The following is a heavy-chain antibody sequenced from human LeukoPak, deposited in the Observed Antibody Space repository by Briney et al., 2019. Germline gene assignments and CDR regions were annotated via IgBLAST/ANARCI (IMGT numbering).Heavy chain of an antibody. V-gene: IGHV3-30*02. CDR2: IRYDGSNK. CDR1: GFTFSSYG. CDR3: AKERVVVIKEAVFDY. J-gene: IGHJ4*02. D-gene: IGHD3-22*01. Sequence: GGSPRLSCAASGFTFSSYGMHWVRQAPGKGLEWVAFIRYDGSNKYYADSVKGRFTISRDNSKNTLYLQMNSLRAEDTAVYYCAKERVVVIKEAVFDYWGQGTLVTVSS.